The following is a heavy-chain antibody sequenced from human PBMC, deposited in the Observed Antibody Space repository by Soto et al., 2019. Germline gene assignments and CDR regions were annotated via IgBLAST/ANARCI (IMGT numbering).Heavy chain of an antibody. J-gene: IGHJ5*02. D-gene: IGHD1-26*01. V-gene: IGHV3-7*01. CDR1: GFTFSNYW. CDR3: ARRGQKSGSYAS. Sequence: EVHLMESGGGLVQPGGSLRLSCAASGFTFSNYWMSWVRQAPGKGLEWVASIKPDGSEEYYVDSVKGRFTISRDNAQKSLSLQMNSLRAEDTAVYYCARRGQKSGSYASWGQGTLVTVSS. CDR2: IKPDGSEE.